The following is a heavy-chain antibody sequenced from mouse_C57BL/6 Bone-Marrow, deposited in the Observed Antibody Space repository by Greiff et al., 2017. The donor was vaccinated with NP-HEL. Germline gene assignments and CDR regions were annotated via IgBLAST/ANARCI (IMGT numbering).Heavy chain of an antibody. Sequence: EVKLEESGGGLVKPGGSLKLSCAASGFTFSSYAMSWVRQTPEKRLEWVATISDGGSYTYYPDNVKGRFTISRDNAKNNLYLQISHLKSEDTAMYYCSRDDGYYVTFAYWGQGTLVTVSA. CDR3: SRDDGYYVTFAY. CDR2: ISDGGSYT. D-gene: IGHD2-3*01. V-gene: IGHV5-4*01. CDR1: GFTFSSYA. J-gene: IGHJ3*01.